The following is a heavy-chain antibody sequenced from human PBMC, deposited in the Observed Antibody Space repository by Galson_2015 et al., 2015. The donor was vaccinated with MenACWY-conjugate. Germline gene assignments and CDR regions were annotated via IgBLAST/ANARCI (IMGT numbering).Heavy chain of an antibody. CDR1: GFTFSDYY. Sequence: SLRLSCAASGFTFSDYYMSWIRQAPGKGLEWVSYISSSSSYTNYADSVKGRFTISRDNAKNSLYLQMNSLRAEDTAVYYCARVRGGSGSYSRSYYYYGMDVWGQGTTVTVSS. D-gene: IGHD3-10*01. CDR3: ARVRGGSGSYSRSYYYYGMDV. V-gene: IGHV3-11*05. CDR2: ISSSSSYT. J-gene: IGHJ6*02.